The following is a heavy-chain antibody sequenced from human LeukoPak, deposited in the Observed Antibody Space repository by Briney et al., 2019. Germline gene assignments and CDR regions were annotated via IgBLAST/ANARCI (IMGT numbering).Heavy chain of an antibody. V-gene: IGHV3-7*05. CDR2: IKPDGSWK. J-gene: IGHJ2*01. D-gene: IGHD4-23*01. CDR1: GFTFSSIA. Sequence: PGGSLRLSCAASGFTFSSIAMTWVRQAPGKGLEWVANIKPDGSWKSYVDSVKGRFIISRDNAKKSLYMEMNSLRAEDTAVYYCASPLVESSGNVHFGLWGRGTLVTVSS. CDR3: ASPLVESSGNVHFGL.